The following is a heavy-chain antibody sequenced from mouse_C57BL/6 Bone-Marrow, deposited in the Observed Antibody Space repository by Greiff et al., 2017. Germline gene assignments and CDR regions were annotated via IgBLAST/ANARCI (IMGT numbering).Heavy chain of an antibody. J-gene: IGHJ2*01. D-gene: IGHD2-1*01. CDR2: IRLTSDNYAT. CDR1: GFPFSNSW. CDR3: TEGNYVFDY. V-gene: IGHV6-3*01. Sequence: EVQLVESGGGLVQPGGSMKLSCVASGFPFSNSWMNWVRQSPETGLEWVAQIRLTSDNYATHYAESVKGRFAISRDDSQSSFYRRMYNVSAEVTGSDYCTEGNYVFDYWGQGTTLTVSS.